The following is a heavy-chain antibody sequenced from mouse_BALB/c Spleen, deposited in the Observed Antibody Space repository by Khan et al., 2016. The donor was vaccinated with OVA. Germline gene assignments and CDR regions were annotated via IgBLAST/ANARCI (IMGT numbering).Heavy chain of an antibody. J-gene: IGHJ3*01. CDR2: ILPGSGST. CDR1: GYTFSSYW. CDR3: ARANWGFAY. Sequence: QVRLQQSGAELMKPGASVKISCKATGYTFSSYWIEWVKQRPGHGLEWIGEILPGSGSTNYNEKFKGKATFTADTSSNTAYMQLSSLTSEDSAVYYWARANWGFAYWGQGTLVTVSA. V-gene: IGHV1-9*01. D-gene: IGHD4-1*02.